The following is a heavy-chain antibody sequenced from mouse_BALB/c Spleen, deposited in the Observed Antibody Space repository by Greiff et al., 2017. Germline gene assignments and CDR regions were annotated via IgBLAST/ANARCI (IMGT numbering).Heavy chain of an antibody. D-gene: IGHD2-14*01. CDR3: ARDGGYDGSPFAD. CDR2: IWGDGST. CDR1: GFSLTGYG. Sequence: VQLVESGPGLVAPSQSLSITCTVSGFSLTGYGVNWVRQPPGKGLEWLGMIWGDGSTDYNSALKSRLSISKDNSKSQVFLKMNSLQTDDTARYYCARDGGYDGSPFADWGQGTLVTVAA. J-gene: IGHJ3*01. V-gene: IGHV2-6-7*01.